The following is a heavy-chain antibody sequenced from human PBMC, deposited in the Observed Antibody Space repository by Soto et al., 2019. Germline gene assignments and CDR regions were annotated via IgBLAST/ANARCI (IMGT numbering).Heavy chain of an antibody. CDR2: INHSGST. Sequence: QVQLQQWGAGLLKPSETLSLTCAVYGGSFSGYYWSWIRQPPGKGLDWIGEINHSGSTNYNPSLKSRVTIPVDTSKNHVSLKLSSVTAADTAVYYCARGHSWDSSGYWFSYWGQGTLVTVCS. V-gene: IGHV4-34*01. D-gene: IGHD3-22*01. J-gene: IGHJ4*02. CDR1: GGSFSGYY. CDR3: ARGHSWDSSGYWFSY.